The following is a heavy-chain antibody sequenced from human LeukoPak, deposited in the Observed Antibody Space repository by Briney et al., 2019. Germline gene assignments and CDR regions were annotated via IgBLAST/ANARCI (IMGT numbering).Heavy chain of an antibody. D-gene: IGHD3-9*01. CDR1: GFTFSNAW. J-gene: IGHJ3*02. CDR3: TTALLYFVAFDI. V-gene: IGHV3-15*01. Sequence: GGSLRLSCAASGFTFSNAWMSWVRQAPGRGLEWVGRIKSKTDGGTTDYAAPVKGRFTISRDDSKNTLYLQMNSLKTEDTAVYYCTTALLYFVAFDIWGQGTMVTVSS. CDR2: IKSKTDGGTT.